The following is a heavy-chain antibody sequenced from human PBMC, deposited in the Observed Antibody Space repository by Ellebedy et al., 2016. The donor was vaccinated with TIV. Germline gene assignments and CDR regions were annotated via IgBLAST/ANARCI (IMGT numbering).Heavy chain of an antibody. CDR3: ARDHYCGGDCYYFDY. CDR2: FDPEGGET. J-gene: IGHJ4*02. V-gene: IGHV1-24*01. CDR1: GYTLTELS. D-gene: IGHD2-21*02. Sequence: ASVKVSCKVSGYTLTELSMHWVRQAPGKGLEWMGGFDPEGGETIYAQKFQGRVTMTRDTSTSTVYMELSSLRSEDTAVYYCARDHYCGGDCYYFDYWGQGTLVTVSS.